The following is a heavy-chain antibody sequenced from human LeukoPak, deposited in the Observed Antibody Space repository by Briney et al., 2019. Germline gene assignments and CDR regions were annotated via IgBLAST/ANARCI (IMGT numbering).Heavy chain of an antibody. CDR2: IYYTGST. CDR1: TDSISSYY. D-gene: IGHD3-10*01. CDR3: ARHGGEWTRRFGS. V-gene: IGHV4-59*08. J-gene: IGHJ4*02. Sequence: PSETLSLTCTVSTDSISSYYWSWIRKPPGKELEWIAYIYYTGSTNYNPSLNSRATVSLDMSKNQFSLKLRSVTAADTAMYYCARHGGEWTRRFGSWGPGTLVTVSS.